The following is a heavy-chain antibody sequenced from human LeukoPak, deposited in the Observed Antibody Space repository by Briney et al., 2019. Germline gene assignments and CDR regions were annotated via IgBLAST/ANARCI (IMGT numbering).Heavy chain of an antibody. Sequence: SVKVSCKASGGTFSSYAISWVRQAPGQGLEWMGRIIPIFGTANYAQKFQGRVTITTDESTSTAYMELSSLRSEDTAVYYCASGRNLLLRYFEWLDYYYMDVWGKGTTVTVSS. V-gene: IGHV1-69*05. CDR2: IIPIFGTA. D-gene: IGHD3-9*01. J-gene: IGHJ6*03. CDR1: GGTFSSYA. CDR3: ASGRNLLLRYFEWLDYYYMDV.